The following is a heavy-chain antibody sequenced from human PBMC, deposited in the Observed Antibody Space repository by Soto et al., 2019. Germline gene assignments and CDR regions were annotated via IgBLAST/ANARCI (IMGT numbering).Heavy chain of an antibody. CDR3: AKGVIAAAVDYFDY. CDR1: GFTFSSYA. Sequence: PGGSLRLSCAASGFTFSSYAMSWVRQAPGKGLEWVSGISGRGGNTYYADSVKGRFTISRDNSKNTLYPQMNSLRAEDTAVYYCAKGVIAAAVDYFDYWGQGTLVTVSS. D-gene: IGHD6-13*01. CDR2: ISGRGGNT. V-gene: IGHV3-23*01. J-gene: IGHJ4*02.